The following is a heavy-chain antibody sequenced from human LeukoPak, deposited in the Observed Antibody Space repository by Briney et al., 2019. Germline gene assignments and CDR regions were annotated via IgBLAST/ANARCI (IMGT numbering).Heavy chain of an antibody. J-gene: IGHJ4*02. Sequence: SETVSLTCAVYGGTFSGYYWSWIRQPPGKGLEWIGEINHSGSTNYNPSLKSRVTISVDTSKNQFSLKLSSVTAADTAVYYCARIVGALDYWGQGTLVAVSS. CDR1: GGTFSGYY. CDR2: INHSGST. D-gene: IGHD1-26*01. V-gene: IGHV4-34*01. CDR3: ARIVGALDY.